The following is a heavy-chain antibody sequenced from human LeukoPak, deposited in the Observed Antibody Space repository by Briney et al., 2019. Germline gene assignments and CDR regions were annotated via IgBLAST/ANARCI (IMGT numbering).Heavy chain of an antibody. CDR3: ASKPYYDYVWGSYRYGYNWFDP. Sequence: PSETLSLTCAVYGVSFSGYYWSWIRQPPGKGLEWIGEINHSGSTNYNPSLKSRVTITVDTSKNQFSLKLSSVTAADTAVYYCASKPYYDYVWGSYRYGYNWFDPWGQGTLVTVSS. V-gene: IGHV4-34*01. D-gene: IGHD3-16*02. CDR2: INHSGST. CDR1: GVSFSGYY. J-gene: IGHJ5*02.